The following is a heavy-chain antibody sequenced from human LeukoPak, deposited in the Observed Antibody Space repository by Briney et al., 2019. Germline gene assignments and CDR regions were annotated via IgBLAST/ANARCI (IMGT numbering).Heavy chain of an antibody. Sequence: GASVKVSCKASGCTFTSYYMHWVRQAPGQGLEWMGIINPSGGSASYAQKFQGRVTMTRDMSTSTVYMELSSLRSEDTAVYYCARVVDSYSTGQYYFDYWGQGTLVTVSS. CDR2: INPSGGSA. D-gene: IGHD2-15*01. V-gene: IGHV1-46*01. CDR3: ARVVDSYSTGQYYFDY. J-gene: IGHJ4*02. CDR1: GCTFTSYY.